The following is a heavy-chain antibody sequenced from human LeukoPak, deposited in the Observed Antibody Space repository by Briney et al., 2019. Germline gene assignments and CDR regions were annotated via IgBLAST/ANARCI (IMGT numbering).Heavy chain of an antibody. CDR1: GFTFSNFV. V-gene: IGHV3-23*01. CDR2: ICADGVNT. D-gene: IGHD3-10*01. J-gene: IGHJ4*02. Sequence: GGSLRLSCAASGFTFSNFVMNWVRQAPGKGLQWDSTICADGVNTFYADSVKGRFTISRDDSQNTLYLQLNSLRAEETAFYYCAKGDTVFRGGTDYWGQGKLVTVSS. CDR3: AKGDTVFRGGTDY.